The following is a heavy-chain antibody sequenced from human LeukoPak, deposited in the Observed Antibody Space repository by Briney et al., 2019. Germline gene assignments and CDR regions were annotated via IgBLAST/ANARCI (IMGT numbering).Heavy chain of an antibody. D-gene: IGHD1-1*01. CDR1: GFTFSSYA. Sequence: GSLRLSCAASGFTFSSYAMHWVRQAPGKGLEWVAVISYDGSNKYYADSVKGRFTISRDNSKNTLYLQMNSLRAEDTAVYYCARDRGSGLERLPRATYYGMDVWGQGTTVTVSS. CDR2: ISYDGSNK. CDR3: ARDRGSGLERLPRATYYGMDV. J-gene: IGHJ6*02. V-gene: IGHV3-30-3*01.